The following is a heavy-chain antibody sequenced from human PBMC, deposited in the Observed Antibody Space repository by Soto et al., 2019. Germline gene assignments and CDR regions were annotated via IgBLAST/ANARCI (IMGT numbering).Heavy chain of an antibody. J-gene: IGHJ3*02. D-gene: IGHD3-22*01. Sequence: PSETLSLTCTVSGGSISSGGYYWSWIRQHPGKGLEWIGYIYYSGSTYYNPSLKSRVTISVDTSKNQFSLKLSSVTAADTAVYYCARGYYYDSSGYYAFDIWGQGTMVTV. CDR2: IYYSGST. V-gene: IGHV4-31*03. CDR3: ARGYYYDSSGYYAFDI. CDR1: GGSISSGGYY.